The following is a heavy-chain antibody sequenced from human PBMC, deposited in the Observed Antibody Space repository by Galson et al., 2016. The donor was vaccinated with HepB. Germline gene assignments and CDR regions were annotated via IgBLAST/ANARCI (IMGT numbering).Heavy chain of an antibody. CDR1: GFTFSDYG. CDR2: ISYDGGNK. J-gene: IGHJ3*02. V-gene: IGHV3-30*18. Sequence: SLRLSCAASGFTFSDYGMHWVRQAPGKGLEWVAVISYDGGNKYYADSVKGRFTISRDNSKNTLYLQMNSLRAEDTAVYYCAKDQFGGSSYGGNDAFDIWGQGKMVTVSS. CDR3: AKDQFGGSSYGGNDAFDI. D-gene: IGHD1-26*01.